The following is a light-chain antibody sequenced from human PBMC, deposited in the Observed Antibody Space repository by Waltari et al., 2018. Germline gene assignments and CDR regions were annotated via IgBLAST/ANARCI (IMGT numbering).Light chain of an antibody. J-gene: IGLJ2*01. CDR3: SSYTSSSSVV. CDR1: SSDVGGSTY. V-gene: IGLV2-14*03. CDR2: DVS. Sequence: QSALTQPASVSGSPGQSITISCTGTSSDVGGSTYVSWYHQHPGKVPKLMIYDVSNRPSGVSNRFSGSKSGNTASLTISGLQAEDEGDYYCSSYTSSSSVVFGGGTKLTVL.